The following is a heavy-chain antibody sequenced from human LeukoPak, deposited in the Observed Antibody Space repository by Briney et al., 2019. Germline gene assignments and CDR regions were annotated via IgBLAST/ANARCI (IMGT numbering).Heavy chain of an antibody. D-gene: IGHD3-3*01. CDR2: MNPNSGNT. J-gene: IGHJ6*02. CDR1: GYTFTSYD. V-gene: IGHV1-8*01. CDR3: ARGYDFWSGYFYYYYGMDV. Sequence: ASVKVSCKASGYTFTSYDINWVRQATGQGLEWMGWMNPNSGNTGYAQKFQGRVTTTRNTSISTAYMELSSLRSEDTAVYYCARGYDFWSGYFYYYYGMDVWGQGTTVTVSS.